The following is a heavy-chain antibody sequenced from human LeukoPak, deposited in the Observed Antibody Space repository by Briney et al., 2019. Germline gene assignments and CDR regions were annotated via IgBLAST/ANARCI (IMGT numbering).Heavy chain of an antibody. CDR1: GFTFSTYS. J-gene: IGHJ3*01. V-gene: IGHV3-48*01. CDR2: ISSSSSTI. CDR3: AREGSGRTAYNDGLDV. Sequence: HAGGSLRLSCAASGFTFSTYSMNWVRQAPGKGLEWVSYISSSSSTIYYADPVKGRFTISRDNSKNTLYLQLNSLRAEDTAVYYCAREGSGRTAYNDGLDVWGQGTMVTVSS. D-gene: IGHD3-10*01.